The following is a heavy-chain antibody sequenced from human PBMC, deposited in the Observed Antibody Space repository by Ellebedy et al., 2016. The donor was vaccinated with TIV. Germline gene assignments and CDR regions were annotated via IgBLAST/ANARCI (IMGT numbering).Heavy chain of an antibody. V-gene: IGHV3-74*01. CDR3: VRDNDRYSFDY. D-gene: IGHD2-15*01. CDR1: GFTFSNYY. CDR2: VNKDGSGT. Sequence: PGGSLRLSCAASGFTFSNYYIHWVRQAPGKGLVWVSRVNKDGSGTSYADSVRGRFTISRDNAKNTLYLQMNSLGAEDTAVYYCVRDNDRYSFDYWGQGTLVTVSS. J-gene: IGHJ4*02.